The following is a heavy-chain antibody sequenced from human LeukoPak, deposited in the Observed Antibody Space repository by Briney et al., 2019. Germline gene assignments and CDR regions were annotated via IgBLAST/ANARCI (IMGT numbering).Heavy chain of an antibody. CDR1: GFTFSSYE. J-gene: IGHJ4*02. V-gene: IGHV3-48*03. CDR3: ARDRDYGDFDY. Sequence: GGSLRLSCAASGFTFSSYEMNWVRQAPGKGLEWVSYISPSGSTIYYADSVKGRFTISRDNAKNSLYLQMNSLRAEDTAVYYCARDRDYGDFDYWGQGTLVTVSS. D-gene: IGHD4-17*01. CDR2: ISPSGSTI.